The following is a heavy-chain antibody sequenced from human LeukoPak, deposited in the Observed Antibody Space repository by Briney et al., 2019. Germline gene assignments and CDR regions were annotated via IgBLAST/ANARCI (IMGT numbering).Heavy chain of an antibody. D-gene: IGHD6-19*01. CDR1: GGSLSGYY. V-gene: IGHV4-34*01. J-gene: IGHJ3*02. Sequence: SETLSLTCAVYGGSLSGYYWSWIRQPPGKGLEWIGEINHSGSTNYNPSLKSRVTISVDTSKNQFSLKLSSVTAADTAVYYCARAGAVAGGKNAFDIWGQGTMVTVSS. CDR2: INHSGST. CDR3: ARAGAVAGGKNAFDI.